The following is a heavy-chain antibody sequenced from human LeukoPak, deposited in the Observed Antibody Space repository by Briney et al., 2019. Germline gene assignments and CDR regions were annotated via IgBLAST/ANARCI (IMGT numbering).Heavy chain of an antibody. CDR2: INPSGGST. D-gene: IGHD2-2*01. Sequence: ASVKVSCKASGYTFTSHYMHWVRQAPGQGLEWMGIINPSGGSTSYAQKFQGRVTMTRDMSTSTVYMELSSLRSEDTAVYYCARWSGVVVPAAMGFFDYWGQGTLVTVSS. V-gene: IGHV1-46*01. CDR1: GYTFTSHY. CDR3: ARWSGVVVPAAMGFFDY. J-gene: IGHJ4*02.